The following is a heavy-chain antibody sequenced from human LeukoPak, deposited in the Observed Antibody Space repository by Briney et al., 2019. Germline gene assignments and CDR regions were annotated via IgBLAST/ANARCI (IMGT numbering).Heavy chain of an antibody. V-gene: IGHV1-69*13. J-gene: IGHJ5*02. CDR1: GGTFISYA. Sequence: SVRVSCKASGGTFISYAIGWVRQAPGQGLEWMGGIIPIFGTANYAQKFQGRVTITADESTSTAYMELSSLRSEDTAVYYCARGGLRFFEWLETEGWFDPWGQGTLVTVSS. CDR2: IIPIFGTA. CDR3: ARGGLRFFEWLETEGWFDP. D-gene: IGHD3-3*01.